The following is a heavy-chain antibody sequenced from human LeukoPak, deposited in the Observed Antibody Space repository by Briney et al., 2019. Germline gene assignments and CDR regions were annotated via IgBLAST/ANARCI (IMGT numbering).Heavy chain of an antibody. CDR2: IYYSGST. CDR1: GGSFSGYY. J-gene: IGHJ6*02. V-gene: IGHV4-59*08. Sequence: SSETLSLTCAVYGGSFSGYYWSWIRQPPGKGLEWIGYIYYSGSTNYNPSLKSRVTISVDTSKNQFSLKLSSVTAADTAVYYCARHPNDYYYGMDVWGQGTTVTVSS. CDR3: ARHPNDYYYGMDV. D-gene: IGHD1-1*01.